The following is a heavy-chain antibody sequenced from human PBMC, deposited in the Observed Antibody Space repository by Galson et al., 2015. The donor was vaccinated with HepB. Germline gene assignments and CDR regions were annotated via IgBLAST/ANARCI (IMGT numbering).Heavy chain of an antibody. D-gene: IGHD2-15*01. J-gene: IGHJ4*02. CDR2: ISTASKYT. CDR3: TTGDRHCFGVKGYETPIIGMPRFED. CDR1: GFPFSDSN. V-gene: IGHV3-11*06. Sequence: SLRLSCAESGFPFSDSNMTWIRQAPGKGLGWVSYISTASKYTNYAASVRSRFTLSRDYAKNSLYMQMNSLRGDDTVIYYCTTGDRHCFGVKGYETPIIGMPRFEDWGLGTLVTVSS.